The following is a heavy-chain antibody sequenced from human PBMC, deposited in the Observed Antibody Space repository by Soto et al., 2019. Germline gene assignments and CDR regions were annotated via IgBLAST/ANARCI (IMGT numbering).Heavy chain of an antibody. D-gene: IGHD2-15*01. J-gene: IGHJ4*01. CDR2: INAGNGNT. V-gene: IGHV1-3*05. CDR3: TRGYCSGGSCYSFDY. CDR1: GYIFTSYA. Sequence: QVQIVQSGAEEKKPGSSVKVSCKASGYIFTSYAINWVRQAPGQRLEWMGWINAGNGNTKYSQKFQGRVTITSDTSASTAYMELSSLRSEDTAVYYCTRGYCSGGSCYSFDYWGHGTLVTVSS.